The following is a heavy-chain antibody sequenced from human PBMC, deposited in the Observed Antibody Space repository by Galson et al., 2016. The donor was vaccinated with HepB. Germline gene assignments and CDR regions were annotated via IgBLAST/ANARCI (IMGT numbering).Heavy chain of an antibody. CDR1: GFTFSSYA. V-gene: IGHV3-30-3*01. J-gene: IGHJ5*02. Sequence: SLRLSCAASGFTFSSYAMHWVRQAPGKGLKWVAVISYDGSIKYYADSVKGRFTISRDNSKNTLFLQMNSLRPEDTAVYYCARPAYPRNWNYQFDPWGRGTLVTVSS. CDR3: ARPAYPRNWNYQFDP. D-gene: IGHD1-7*01. CDR2: ISYDGSIK.